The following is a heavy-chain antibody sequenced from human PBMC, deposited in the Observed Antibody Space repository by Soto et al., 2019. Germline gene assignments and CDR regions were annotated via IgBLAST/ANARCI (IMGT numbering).Heavy chain of an antibody. J-gene: IGHJ5*02. D-gene: IGHD1-26*01. V-gene: IGHV4-39*01. CDR1: GGSISSSSYY. CDR3: ARRSGTYSTRTNWFDP. Sequence: SQTLSLTCTVSGGSISSSSYYWGWIRHPPGKGLEWMGSIYYSGSTYYNPSLKSRVTISVDTSKNQFSLKLSSVTAADTAVYYCARRSGTYSTRTNWFDPWGQGTLVTVSS. CDR2: IYYSGST.